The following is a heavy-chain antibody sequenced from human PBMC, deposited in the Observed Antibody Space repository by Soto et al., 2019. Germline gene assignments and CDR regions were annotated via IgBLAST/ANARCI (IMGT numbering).Heavy chain of an antibody. CDR2: ISAHNGNT. Sequence: QVHLVQSGAEVKKPGASVKVSCKGSGYALTTFGITWGRQAPGKELEWMGWISAHNGNTNYAQKLQGRVTVTRDTSTSTAYMELRSLRSDDTAVYYCARGRYGDYWGQGALVTVSS. J-gene: IGHJ4*02. CDR1: GYALTTFG. D-gene: IGHD1-1*01. V-gene: IGHV1-18*01. CDR3: ARGRYGDY.